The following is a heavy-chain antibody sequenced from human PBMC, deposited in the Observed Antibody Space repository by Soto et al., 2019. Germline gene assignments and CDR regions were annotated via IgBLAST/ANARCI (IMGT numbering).Heavy chain of an antibody. CDR2: IIPIFGTA. CDR3: AIYLPDTYYYDSSRQYYFDY. CDR1: GGTFSSYA. J-gene: IGHJ4*02. Sequence: GASVKVSCKASGGTFSSYAISWVRQAPGQGLEWMGGIIPIFGTANYAQKFQGRVTMTADTSTSTAYMELSSLRSDDTAVYYCAIYLPDTYYYDSSRQYYFDYWGQGTLVTVSS. D-gene: IGHD3-22*01. V-gene: IGHV1-69*06.